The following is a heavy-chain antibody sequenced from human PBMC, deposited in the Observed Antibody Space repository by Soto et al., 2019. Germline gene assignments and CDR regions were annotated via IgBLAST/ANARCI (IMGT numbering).Heavy chain of an antibody. CDR1: GYTFTSYG. J-gene: IGHJ6*02. D-gene: IGHD2-21*02. CDR3: AREGGGNSVYYYYGMDV. Sequence: ASVKVSCKASGYTFTSYGISWVRQAPGQGLDWMGWISAYNGNTKYAQDLQGRVTMTTDTSTSTVYMELSSLRSEDTAVYYCAREGGGNSVYYYYGMDVWGQGTTVTVSS. CDR2: ISAYNGNT. V-gene: IGHV1-18*01.